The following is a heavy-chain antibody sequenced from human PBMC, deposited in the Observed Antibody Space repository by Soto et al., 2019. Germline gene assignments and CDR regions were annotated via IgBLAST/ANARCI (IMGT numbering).Heavy chain of an antibody. Sequence: KPSETLSLTCTVSGGSISSGDYYWSWIRQPPGKGLEWIGYIYYSGSTYYNPSLKSRVTISVDTSKNQFSLKLSSVTAADTAVYYCARGPGSGSYYIVYYGMDVWGQGTTVTVSS. V-gene: IGHV4-30-4*01. CDR1: GGSISSGDYY. CDR3: ARGPGSGSYYIVYYGMDV. CDR2: IYYSGST. D-gene: IGHD3-10*01. J-gene: IGHJ6*02.